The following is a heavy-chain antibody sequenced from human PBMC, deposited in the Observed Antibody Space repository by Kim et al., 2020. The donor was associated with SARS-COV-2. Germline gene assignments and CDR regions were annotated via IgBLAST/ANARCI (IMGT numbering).Heavy chain of an antibody. D-gene: IGHD4-17*01. V-gene: IGHV4-59*08. CDR3: ARLAYGDSHEPDAFVI. CDR1: GGSVSPYY. J-gene: IGHJ3*02. Sequence: SETLSLTCTVSGGSVSPYYWSWIRQPPGKGLEWIAYIYYEGSINYNPSLNGRVTFSIDPSRYQFSMRLRSATAPDSAVYYCARLAYGDSHEPDAFVIWC. CDR2: IYYEGSI.